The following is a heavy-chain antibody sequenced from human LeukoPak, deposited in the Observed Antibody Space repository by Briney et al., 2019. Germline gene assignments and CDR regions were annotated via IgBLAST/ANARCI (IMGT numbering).Heavy chain of an antibody. V-gene: IGHV1-18*01. J-gene: IGHJ4*02. Sequence: GASVKVSCKASGYTFTSYGISWVRQAPGQGLEWMGWISAYNGNTNYAQKLQGRVTMTTDTSTSTAYMELRSLRSDDTAVYYCARAPRRLRYFDWYSSVDYWGQGTLVTVSS. CDR2: ISAYNGNT. D-gene: IGHD3-9*01. CDR3: ARAPRRLRYFDWYSSVDY. CDR1: GYTFTSYG.